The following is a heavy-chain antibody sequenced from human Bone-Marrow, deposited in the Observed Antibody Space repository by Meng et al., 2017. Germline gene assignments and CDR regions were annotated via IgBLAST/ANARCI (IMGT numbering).Heavy chain of an antibody. CDR2: ISSSGSTI. D-gene: IGHD6-13*01. J-gene: IGHJ6*02. V-gene: IGHV3-11*01. Sequence: GESLKISCAASGFTFSDYYMSWIRQAPGKGLEWVSYISSSGSTIYYADSVKGRFTISRDNAKNSLYLQMNSLRAEDTAVYYCARDSRYSSSWYNRYYYYYGMGVWGQGTTVTVSS. CDR3: ARDSRYSSSWYNRYYYYYGMGV. CDR1: GFTFSDYY.